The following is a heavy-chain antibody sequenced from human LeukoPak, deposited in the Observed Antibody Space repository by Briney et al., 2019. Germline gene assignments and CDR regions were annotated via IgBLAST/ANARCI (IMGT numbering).Heavy chain of an antibody. CDR1: GYTFTSYD. Sequence: GASVKVSCKASGYTFTSYDINWVRQATGQGLEWMGWMNPNSGNTGYAQKFQGRVTMTRNTSISTAYMELSSLRSEDTAVYYCARMGSSSGDLDYWGQGTLVTVSS. D-gene: IGHD2-21*01. CDR2: MNPNSGNT. CDR3: ARMGSSSGDLDY. J-gene: IGHJ4*02. V-gene: IGHV1-8*01.